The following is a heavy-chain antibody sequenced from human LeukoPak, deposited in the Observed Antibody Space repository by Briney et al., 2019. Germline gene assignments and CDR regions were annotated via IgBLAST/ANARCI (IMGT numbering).Heavy chain of an antibody. CDR2: TYYKSKWYN. CDR1: GDSVSSNSAA. V-gene: IGHV6-1*01. D-gene: IGHD3/OR15-3a*01. Sequence: SQTLSLTCAISGDSVSSNSAAWNWIRQSPSRDLEWLGRTYYKSKWYNDYAVSVKSRITINPDTSKNQFSLQLNSVTPEDTAVYYCARGTPSAWDCYFDYWGQGTLVTVSS. CDR3: ARGTPSAWDCYFDY. J-gene: IGHJ4*02.